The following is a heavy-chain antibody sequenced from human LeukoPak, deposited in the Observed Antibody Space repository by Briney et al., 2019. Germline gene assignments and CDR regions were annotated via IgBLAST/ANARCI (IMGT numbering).Heavy chain of an antibody. CDR3: ARVAPALAYYYGSGSYPKAHFDY. Sequence: PPETLSLTCTVSGGXITNNNYYWDWIRQPPGKGLEWIGDLYYSGSTHYNPSLKSRVTLSVDTSKNQFSLKLNSVTAADTAVYYCARVAPALAYYYGSGSYPKAHFDYWGQGTLVTVSS. CDR2: LYYSGST. J-gene: IGHJ4*02. V-gene: IGHV4-39*07. D-gene: IGHD3-10*01. CDR1: GGXITNNNYY.